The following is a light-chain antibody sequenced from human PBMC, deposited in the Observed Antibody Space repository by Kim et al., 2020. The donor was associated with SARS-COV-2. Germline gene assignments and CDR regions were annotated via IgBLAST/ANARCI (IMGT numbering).Light chain of an antibody. CDR2: GKN. J-gene: IGLJ3*02. Sequence: VALGQTVRITCQGDSRRSYYASWYQQKPGQAPVLVIYGKNNRPSGIPDRFSGSSSGNTASLTITGAQAEDEADYYCNSRDSSGNWVFGGGTKLTVL. CDR3: NSRDSSGNWV. CDR1: SRRSYY. V-gene: IGLV3-19*01.